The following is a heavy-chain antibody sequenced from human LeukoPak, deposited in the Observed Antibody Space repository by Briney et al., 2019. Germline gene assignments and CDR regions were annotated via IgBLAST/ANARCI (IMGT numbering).Heavy chain of an antibody. D-gene: IGHD3-22*01. CDR2: IKEDGGEI. CDR3: ARDDYYSNAD. V-gene: IGHV3-7*01. J-gene: IGHJ4*02. Sequence: PGGSLRLSCAASGFTFSRYWMSWVRQAPGKGLEWVANIKEDGGEIYYVDSVKGRFTISRDNTKNSLFLQMNSLRAEDTAVYYCARDDYYSNADWGQGTLVTVS. CDR1: GFTFSRYW.